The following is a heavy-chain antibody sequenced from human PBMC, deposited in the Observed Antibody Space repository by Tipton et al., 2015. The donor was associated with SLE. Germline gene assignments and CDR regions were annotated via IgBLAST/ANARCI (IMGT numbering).Heavy chain of an antibody. CDR2: IYYTGST. V-gene: IGHV4-59*01. CDR1: GGSINSDY. D-gene: IGHD2-8*02. Sequence: TLSLICSVSGGSINSDYWSWIRQPPGKGLEWIGYIYYTGSTTYNPSLKSRVSISVDTSKNQFSLKLSSVTAADTAVYYCARPSKCTGDVCYGYFDCWGQGTLVTVSS. CDR3: ARPSKCTGDVCYGYFDC. J-gene: IGHJ4*02.